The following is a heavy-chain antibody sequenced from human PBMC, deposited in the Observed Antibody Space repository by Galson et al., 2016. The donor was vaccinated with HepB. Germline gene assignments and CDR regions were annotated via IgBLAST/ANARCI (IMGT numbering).Heavy chain of an antibody. CDR1: GDSVTSDKTM. CDR2: TYYRSQWFS. Sequence: CAISGDSVTSDKTMWNWIRQSPSRGLEWLGRTYYRSQWFSEYAMSVKGRITVTADTSGNQFSLQLDSVTPDDTAAYFCTRGYMQTGMNVWGQGTTVTVSS. D-gene: IGHD5-18*01. CDR3: TRGYMQTGMNV. J-gene: IGHJ6*02. V-gene: IGHV6-1*01.